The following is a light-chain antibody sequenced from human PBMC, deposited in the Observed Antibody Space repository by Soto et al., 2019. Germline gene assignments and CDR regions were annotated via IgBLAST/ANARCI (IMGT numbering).Light chain of an antibody. J-gene: IGKJ2*01. CDR1: QSVSSN. V-gene: IGKV3-15*01. CDR3: QQYNNWPRT. Sequence: EIVMTQSPATLSVSPGERATLSCRASQSVSSNLAWYQPKPGQAPRHLIYGASTRATGIPARFSGSGSGTEFTLTFSSLQSEDFAVYYCQQYNNWPRTFGQGTKLEIK. CDR2: GAS.